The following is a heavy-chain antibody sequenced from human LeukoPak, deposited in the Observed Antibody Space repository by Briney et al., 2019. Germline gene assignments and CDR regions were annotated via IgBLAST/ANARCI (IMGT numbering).Heavy chain of an antibody. Sequence: ASVKVSCKASGYTFTSYDINWVRQATGQGLEWMGWMNPNSGNTGYAQKFQGRVTMTRNTSISTAHMELSSLRSEDTAVYYCARGPGGYDFWSGYYQKKDFDYWGQGTLVTVSS. D-gene: IGHD3-3*01. V-gene: IGHV1-8*01. CDR3: ARGPGGYDFWSGYYQKKDFDY. J-gene: IGHJ4*02. CDR2: MNPNSGNT. CDR1: GYTFTSYD.